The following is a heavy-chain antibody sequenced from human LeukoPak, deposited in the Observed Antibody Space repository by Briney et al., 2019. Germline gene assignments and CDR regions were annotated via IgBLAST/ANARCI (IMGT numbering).Heavy chain of an antibody. CDR2: ISGSGGST. D-gene: IGHD3-10*02. Sequence: GGSLRLSCAASGFTFSSYGMSWVRQAPGKGLEWVSAISGSGGSTYYADSVKGRFTISRDNSKNTLYLQMNSLRAEDTAVYYCAKGSEELFGEYYYMDVWGKGTTVTISS. CDR1: GFTFSSYG. V-gene: IGHV3-23*01. J-gene: IGHJ6*03. CDR3: AKGSEELFGEYYYMDV.